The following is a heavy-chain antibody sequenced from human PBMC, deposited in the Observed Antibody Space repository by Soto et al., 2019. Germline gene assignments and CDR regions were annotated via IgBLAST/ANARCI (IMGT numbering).Heavy chain of an antibody. CDR2: ISSSGSTI. CDR3: ARGLGYCSSTNCYRFYFDN. CDR1: GLTFSIYE. J-gene: IGHJ4*02. D-gene: IGHD2-2*02. Sequence: PWGSLGLGCASSGLTFSIYEMNWVRQAPGKGLDWVSYISSSGSTIYYADSVKGRFTISRDNAKNSLYLQMNSLRAEDTAVYYCARGLGYCSSTNCYRFYFDNWGQGTMVTVSS. V-gene: IGHV3-48*03.